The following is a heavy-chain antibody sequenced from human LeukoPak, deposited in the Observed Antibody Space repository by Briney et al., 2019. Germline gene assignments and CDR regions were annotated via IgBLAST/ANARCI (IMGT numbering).Heavy chain of an antibody. J-gene: IGHJ4*02. CDR1: GYTFTGYY. CDR2: INPNSGGT. V-gene: IGHV1-2*02. D-gene: IGHD3-3*01. Sequence: ASVKVSCKASGYTFTGYYMHRVRQAPGQGLEWKGWINPNSGGTNYAQKFQGRVTMTRDTSISTAYMELTRLRSDDTAVYYCARVGPYYDFSRYYFDYWGQGTLVTVSS. CDR3: ARVGPYYDFSRYYFDY.